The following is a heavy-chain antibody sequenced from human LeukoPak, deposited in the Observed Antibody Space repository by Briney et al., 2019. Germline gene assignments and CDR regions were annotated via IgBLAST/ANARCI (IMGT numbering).Heavy chain of an antibody. CDR1: GYTFTSYD. CDR3: ARGVYYDFWSGYLSFRYYYYMDV. V-gene: IGHV1-8*03. D-gene: IGHD3-3*01. J-gene: IGHJ6*03. Sequence: ASVKVSCKASGYTFTSYDINWVRQATGQGLEWMGWMNPNSGNTGYAQKFQGRVTITRNTSISTAYMELSSLRSEDTAVYYRARGVYYDFWSGYLSFRYYYYMDVWGKGTTVTVSS. CDR2: MNPNSGNT.